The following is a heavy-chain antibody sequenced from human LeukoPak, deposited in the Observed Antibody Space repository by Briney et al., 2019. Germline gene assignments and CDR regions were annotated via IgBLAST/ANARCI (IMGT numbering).Heavy chain of an antibody. D-gene: IGHD3-9*01. V-gene: IGHV7-4-1*02. CDR3: ARGGFDSRWASDI. Sequence: ASVKVPCKASGYTFTRYAMNWVRQAPGQGLEWMGWINTNTRNPTYAQGFTGRFVFSLDTSVSTAYLQISSLKAEDTAVYYCARGGFDSRWASDIWGQGTMVTVSS. J-gene: IGHJ3*02. CDR2: INTNTRNP. CDR1: GYTFTRYA.